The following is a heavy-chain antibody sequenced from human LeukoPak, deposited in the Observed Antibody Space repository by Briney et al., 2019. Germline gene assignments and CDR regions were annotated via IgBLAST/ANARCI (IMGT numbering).Heavy chain of an antibody. CDR3: ARTTEGGYTYGYFYYYYMDV. Sequence: SETLSLTCTVSGGSISSYYWNWIRQPPGKGLEWIGYIYYSGSTNYNPSLKSRVTISLDMSKNQFSLKLTSVTAADTAVYYCARTTEGGYTYGYFYYYYMDVWGKGTTVTISS. CDR2: IYYSGST. CDR1: GGSISSYY. D-gene: IGHD5-18*01. V-gene: IGHV4-59*01. J-gene: IGHJ6*03.